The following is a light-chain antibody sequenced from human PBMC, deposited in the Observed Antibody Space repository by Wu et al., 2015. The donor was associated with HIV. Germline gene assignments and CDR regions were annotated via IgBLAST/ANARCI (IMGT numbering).Light chain of an antibody. Sequence: EIVLTQSPGTLSLSPGERATLSCRASQRLTSNFLTWYQQKPGQAPRLLVYGVSSRAPGIPDRFSGGGSGTDFTLTISRLEPEDFAVYYCQQYGSSPITFGQGTRLEIK. J-gene: IGKJ5*01. CDR2: GVS. CDR1: QRLTSNF. V-gene: IGKV3-20*01. CDR3: QQYGSSPIT.